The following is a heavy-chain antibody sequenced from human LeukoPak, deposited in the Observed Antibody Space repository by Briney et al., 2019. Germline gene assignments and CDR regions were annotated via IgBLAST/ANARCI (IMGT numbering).Heavy chain of an antibody. V-gene: IGHV3-64D*06. CDR3: VRGYSFGPYGMDV. CDR1: GFSISSYA. D-gene: IGHD2-15*01. J-gene: IGHJ6*02. CDR2: ISDSGGST. Sequence: WGSLTLSCSASGFSISSYAMHWVRQAPGKGLEYVSAISDSGGSTYYADSVKGRFTISIEDFENTLYLQMSSLRAEDTAVYVCVRGYSFGPYGMDVWGQGTTVTVSS.